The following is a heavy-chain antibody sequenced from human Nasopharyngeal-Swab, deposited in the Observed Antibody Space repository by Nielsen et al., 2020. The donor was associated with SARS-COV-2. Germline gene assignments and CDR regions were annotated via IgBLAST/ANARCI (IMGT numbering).Heavy chain of an antibody. CDR3: AYYGDYTDAFDV. CDR2: IDPSDSYS. D-gene: IGHD4-17*01. V-gene: IGHV5-10-1*01. J-gene: IGHJ3*01. CDR1: GYRFTSYW. Sequence: GASLKISCKGSGYRFTSYWISWVRQMPGKGLEWMGRIDPSDSYSTYSPSFQRHATIPADKSITTAFLQWSSLKASETAMYYRAYYGDYTDAFDVWGQGTMVTVSS.